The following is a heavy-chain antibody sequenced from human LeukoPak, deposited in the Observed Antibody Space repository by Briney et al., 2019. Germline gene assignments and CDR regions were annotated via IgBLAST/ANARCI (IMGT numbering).Heavy chain of an antibody. D-gene: IGHD3-22*01. J-gene: IGHJ3*02. CDR1: GFTFSMYA. CDR3: ARGYDSSGYGFAFDI. Sequence: PGGSLRLSCAASGFTFSMYALHWVRQAPGKGLEWVALISYDGSNADYVDSVKGRFTISRDNSKNTLYLQMNSLRADDTAVYYCARGYDSSGYGFAFDIWGQGTMVTVSS. V-gene: IGHV3-30*07. CDR2: ISYDGSNA.